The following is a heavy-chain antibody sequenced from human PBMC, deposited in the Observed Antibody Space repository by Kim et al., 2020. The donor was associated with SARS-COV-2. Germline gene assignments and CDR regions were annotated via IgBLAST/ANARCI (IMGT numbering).Heavy chain of an antibody. CDR3: ARTRSGWFFYY. J-gene: IGHJ4*02. CDR2: ISSSGSTI. V-gene: IGHV3-48*03. CDR1: GFTFSSYE. Sequence: GGSLRLSCAASGFTFSSYEMNWVRQAPGKGLEWVSYISSSGSTIYYADSVKGRFTISRDNAKNSLYLQMNSLRAEDTAVYYCARTRSGWFFYYWGQGTLVTVSS. D-gene: IGHD6-19*01.